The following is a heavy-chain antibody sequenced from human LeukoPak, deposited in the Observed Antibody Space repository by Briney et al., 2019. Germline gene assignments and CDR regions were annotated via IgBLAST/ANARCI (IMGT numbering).Heavy chain of an antibody. CDR3: ASRVGLGRDYFDY. J-gene: IGHJ4*02. D-gene: IGHD1-26*01. Sequence: SETLSLTCTVSGGSISGSDYYWTWIRQPPGKGLDWIGSIYYSGSTFYIPSLKSRVTISVDTSKNQFSLNLISVTAADTAVYYCASRVGLGRDYFDYWGQGTLLTVSS. CDR2: IYYSGST. V-gene: IGHV4-39*01. CDR1: GGSISGSDYY.